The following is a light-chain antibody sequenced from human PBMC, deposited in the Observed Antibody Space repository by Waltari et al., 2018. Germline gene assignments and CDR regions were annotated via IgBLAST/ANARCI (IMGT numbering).Light chain of an antibody. CDR1: SSDVGGYNF. Sequence: QSALTHPAAVAGSPGLSIPISCTVTSSDVGGYNFFSWYQHHPGKAPKLLIYDVNNRPSGVSDRFSGSKSGNTASLTISGLQAEDEADYYCSSYTSSTSVVFGGGTQLTVL. J-gene: IGLJ2*01. V-gene: IGLV2-14*03. CDR2: DVN. CDR3: SSYTSSTSVV.